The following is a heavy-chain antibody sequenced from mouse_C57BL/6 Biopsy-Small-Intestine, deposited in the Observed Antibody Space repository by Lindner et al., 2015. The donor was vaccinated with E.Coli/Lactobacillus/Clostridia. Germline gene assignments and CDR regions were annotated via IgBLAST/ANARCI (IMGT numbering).Heavy chain of an antibody. V-gene: IGHV1S14*01. CDR1: GYTFTGYY. CDR3: ARVTPIHLWAYFDY. CDR2: VNPNGGNT. Sequence: SVKVSCKASGYTFTGYYIHWVRQAPGQGLEWMGWVNPNGGNTNYAQKFQGRVTMSSDTSISTAYLDLSRLTSDDAALYYCARVTPIHLWAYFDYWGQGTLVTVSS. D-gene: IGHD6-1*01. J-gene: IGHJ2*01.